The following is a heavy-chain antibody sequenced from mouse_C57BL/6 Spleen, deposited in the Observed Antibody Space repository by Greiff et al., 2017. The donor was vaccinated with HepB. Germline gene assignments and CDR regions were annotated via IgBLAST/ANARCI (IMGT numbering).Heavy chain of an antibody. Sequence: EVQLQQSGPVLVKPGASVKMSCKASGYTFTDYYMNWVKQSHGKSLEWIGVINPYNGGTSYNQKFKGKATLTVDKSSSTAYMELNSLTSEDSAVYNCARGGDGYLYAMDYWGQGTSVTVSS. CDR3: ARGGDGYLYAMDY. CDR2: INPYNGGT. J-gene: IGHJ4*01. CDR1: GYTFTDYY. V-gene: IGHV1-19*01. D-gene: IGHD2-3*01.